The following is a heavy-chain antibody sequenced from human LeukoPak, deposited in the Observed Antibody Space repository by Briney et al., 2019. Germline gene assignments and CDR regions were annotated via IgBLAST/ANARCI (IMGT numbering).Heavy chain of an antibody. Sequence: GGSLRLSCVASGFTFSSYEMNWVRQAPGKGLEWVSYISSSGSTIYYADSVKGRFTISRDNAKNSLYLQMNSLRAEDTAVYYCARDFEADWLSENDAFDIWGQGTMVTVSS. CDR3: ARDFEADWLSENDAFDI. D-gene: IGHD3-9*01. V-gene: IGHV3-48*03. CDR2: ISSSGSTI. J-gene: IGHJ3*02. CDR1: GFTFSSYE.